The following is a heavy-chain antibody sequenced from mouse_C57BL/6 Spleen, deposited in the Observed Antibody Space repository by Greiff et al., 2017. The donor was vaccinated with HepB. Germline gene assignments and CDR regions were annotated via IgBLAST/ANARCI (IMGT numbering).Heavy chain of an antibody. CDR2: IYPGDGDT. D-gene: IGHD2-3*01. Sequence: QVQLKQSGPELVKPGASVKISCKASGYAFSSSWMNWVKQRPGKGLEWIGRIYPGDGDTNYNGKFKGKATLTADKSSSTAYMQLSSLTSEDSAVYFWARDGYRYTYFDYWGQGTTLTVSS. CDR1: GYAFSSSW. V-gene: IGHV1-82*01. J-gene: IGHJ2*01. CDR3: ARDGYRYTYFDY.